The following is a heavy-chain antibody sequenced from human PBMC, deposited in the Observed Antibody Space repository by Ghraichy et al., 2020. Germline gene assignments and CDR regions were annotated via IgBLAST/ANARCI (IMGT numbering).Heavy chain of an antibody. D-gene: IGHD3-16*01. CDR3: AREKYTASLGDY. J-gene: IGHJ4*02. CDR2: ISSSGSVT. CDR1: GVTFGSYS. V-gene: IGHV3-48*01. Sequence: GALRLSCAASGVTFGSYSFNWVRQAPGKGLEWISYISSSGSVTFYADSVKGRFTVSRDSATKSLFLQMKSLRVEDTAVYFCAREKYTASLGDYWGQGTLVTVSS.